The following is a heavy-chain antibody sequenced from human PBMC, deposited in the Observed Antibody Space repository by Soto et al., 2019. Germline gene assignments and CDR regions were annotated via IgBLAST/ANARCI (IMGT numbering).Heavy chain of an antibody. J-gene: IGHJ6*02. Sequence: QLLESGGGLVQPGRSLRLSCEASGFSFSRNAMSWVRQAPGKGLEWVSSISSGGNTFYADSGKGRFTISRDNSKNSQSLQMTSLGAEDTAVYYCAKLGYCTGGTCYLDYYYGVDVWGQGTTVTVS. CDR2: ISSGGNT. D-gene: IGHD2-15*01. CDR1: GFSFSRNA. CDR3: AKLGYCTGGTCYLDYYYGVDV. V-gene: IGHV3-23*01.